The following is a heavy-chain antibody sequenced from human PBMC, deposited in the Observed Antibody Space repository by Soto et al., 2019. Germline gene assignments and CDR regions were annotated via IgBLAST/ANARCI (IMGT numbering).Heavy chain of an antibody. CDR2: VSHDVRNT. J-gene: IGHJ4*02. D-gene: IGHD6-19*01. CDR1: GFTFSDYA. V-gene: IGHV3-30*18. CDR3: AKGGRQWLVTSDFNY. Sequence: VQLVESGGGVVQPGRSLRLSCAASGFTFSDYAMHWVRQAPGKGLEWVAVVSHDVRNTHYADSVKGRFTISRDSSKNTVSREMTSLRAEDTDVYYCAKGGRQWLVTSDFNYWGQGALVTVSS.